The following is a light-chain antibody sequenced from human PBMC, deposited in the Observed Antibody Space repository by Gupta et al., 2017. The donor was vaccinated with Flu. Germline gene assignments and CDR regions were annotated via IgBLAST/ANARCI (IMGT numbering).Light chain of an antibody. V-gene: IGLV1-47*01. CDR1: SSNIGSNY. J-gene: IGLJ3*02. CDR2: RNN. CDR3: AAWDDSRSGRV. Sequence: SVLTQPPSASGTPGQRVTTSCSGSSSNIGSNYVYWYQQHPGAAPKLLIYRNNQRRSGVPDRFSGSKSGTSAALAISGLRSEDEADYYCAAWDDSRSGRVFGGGTKLTVL.